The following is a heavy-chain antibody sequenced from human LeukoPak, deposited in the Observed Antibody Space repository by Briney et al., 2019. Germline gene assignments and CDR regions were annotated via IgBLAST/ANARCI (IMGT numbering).Heavy chain of an antibody. V-gene: IGHV3-30*18. Sequence: TGGSLRLSCAASGVTLSNYGMQWVRQAPGKWLEWVAFISYDGSAKYYSDSAKGRFTISRDNSQNTLYLQMNSLRAEDTAIYYCAKESGKRSYGAYFDYWGQGALVTVSS. CDR2: ISYDGSAK. CDR1: GVTLSNYG. CDR3: AKESGKRSYGAYFDY. J-gene: IGHJ4*02. D-gene: IGHD4-17*01.